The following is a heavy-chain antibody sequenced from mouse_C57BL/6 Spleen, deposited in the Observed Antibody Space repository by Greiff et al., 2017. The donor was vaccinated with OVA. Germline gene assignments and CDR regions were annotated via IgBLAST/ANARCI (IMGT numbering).Heavy chain of an antibody. D-gene: IGHD2-3*01. J-gene: IGHJ4*01. V-gene: IGHV5-9-1*02. CDR2: ISSGGDYI. CDR3: TRDPLYEAYAMDY. CDR1: GFTFSSYA. Sequence: EVKLMESGEGLVKPGGSLKLSCAASGFTFSSYAMSWVRQTPEKRLEWVAYISSGGDYIYYADTVKGRFTISRDNARNTLYLQMSSLKSEDTAMYYCTRDPLYEAYAMDYWGQGTSVTVSS.